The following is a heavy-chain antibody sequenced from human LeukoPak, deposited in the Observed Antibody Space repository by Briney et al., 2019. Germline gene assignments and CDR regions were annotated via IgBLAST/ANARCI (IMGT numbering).Heavy chain of an antibody. CDR3: ARGSSGYYDSSGMYHFDY. D-gene: IGHD3-22*01. V-gene: IGHV4-31*03. CDR2: IYYSGST. CDR1: GGSISSGGYY. J-gene: IGHJ4*02. Sequence: SETLSLTCTVSGGSISSGGYYWSWIRQHPGKGLEWIGYIYYSGSTYYNPSLKSRVTISVDTSKNQFSLKLSSVTAADTAVYYCARGSSGYYDSSGMYHFDYWGQGTLVTVSS.